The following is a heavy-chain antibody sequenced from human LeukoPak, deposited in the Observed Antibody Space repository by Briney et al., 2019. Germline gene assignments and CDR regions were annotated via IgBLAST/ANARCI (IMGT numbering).Heavy chain of an antibody. Sequence: GASVKVSCKASGYTFTGYYMHWVRQAPGQGLEWMGWINPNSGGTNYAQKFQGWVTMTRDTSISTAYMELSRLRSDDTAVYYCARVSRYGDYGGFYFDYWGQGTLVTVSS. CDR3: ARVSRYGDYGGFYFDY. D-gene: IGHD4-17*01. CDR1: GYTFTGYY. J-gene: IGHJ4*02. CDR2: INPNSGGT. V-gene: IGHV1-2*04.